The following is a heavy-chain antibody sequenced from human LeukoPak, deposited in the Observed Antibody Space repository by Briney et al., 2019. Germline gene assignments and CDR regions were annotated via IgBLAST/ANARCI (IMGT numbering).Heavy chain of an antibody. D-gene: IGHD3-3*01. CDR2: ISSSSSYI. CDR1: EFTFSRHG. CDR3: ARDYPRWPSCDFWSGYYGGPPFDY. J-gene: IGHJ4*02. Sequence: GGSLRLSCAPSEFTFSRHGMNWVRQAPGKGLEWVSSISSSSSYIYYADSVKGRFTISRDNAKNSLYLQMNSLRAEDTAVYYCARDYPRWPSCDFWSGYYGGPPFDYWGQGTLVTVSS. V-gene: IGHV3-21*01.